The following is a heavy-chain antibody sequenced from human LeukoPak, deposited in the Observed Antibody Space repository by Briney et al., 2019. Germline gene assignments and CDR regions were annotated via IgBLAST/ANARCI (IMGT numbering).Heavy chain of an antibody. CDR3: ARGPVIAAAGYYFDY. Sequence: SVKVSCKASGGAFSSYAISWVRQAPGQGLEWMGGIIPIFGTANYAQKFQGRVTITTDESTSTAYMELSSLRSEDTAVYYCARGPVIAAAGYYFDYWGQGTLVTVSS. CDR1: GGAFSSYA. V-gene: IGHV1-69*05. CDR2: IIPIFGTA. J-gene: IGHJ4*02. D-gene: IGHD6-13*01.